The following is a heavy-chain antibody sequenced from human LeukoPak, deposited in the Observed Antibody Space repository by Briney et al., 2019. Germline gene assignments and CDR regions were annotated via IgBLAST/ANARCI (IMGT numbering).Heavy chain of an antibody. CDR2: ISYDGSNK. CDR1: GFTFSSYT. V-gene: IGHV3-30*04. CDR3: ARDYYYGSGVGGY. Sequence: GGSLRLSCAASGFTFSSYTMHWVRQAPGKGLEWVAVISYDGSNKYYADSVKGRFTISRDKSKNTLYLQVNSLRAEDTAVNYCARDYYYGSGVGGYWGQGTLVTVSS. D-gene: IGHD3-10*01. J-gene: IGHJ4*02.